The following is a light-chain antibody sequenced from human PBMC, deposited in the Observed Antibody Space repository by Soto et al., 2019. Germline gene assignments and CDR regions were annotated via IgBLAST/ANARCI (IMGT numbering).Light chain of an antibody. J-gene: IGKJ2*01. Sequence: EVVLTQSPGTLSLSPGERATLSCRASQSVSSSYLACSQQKTSQAPRLLFYGASSRATGTPDMCSGSGSGTEVTPITIRLEHEDVAVYYCQQYGSSPPYTFGQGTKLEI. CDR3: QQYGSSPPYT. CDR1: QSVSSSY. CDR2: GAS. V-gene: IGKV3-20*01.